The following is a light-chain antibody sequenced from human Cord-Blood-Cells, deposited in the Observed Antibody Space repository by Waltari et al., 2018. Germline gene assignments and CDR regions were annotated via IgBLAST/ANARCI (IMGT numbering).Light chain of an antibody. V-gene: IGLV2-11*01. CDR1: SRAVGGYNY. Sequence: QSALTQPRSVSGSPGPSVTISCTGTSRAVGGYNYVSWYQQHPGKAPKLMIYDVSKRPSGVPDRFSGSNSGNTASLTISGLQAEDEADYYCCSYAGSYTWVFGGGTKLTVL. J-gene: IGLJ3*02. CDR3: CSYAGSYTWV. CDR2: DVS.